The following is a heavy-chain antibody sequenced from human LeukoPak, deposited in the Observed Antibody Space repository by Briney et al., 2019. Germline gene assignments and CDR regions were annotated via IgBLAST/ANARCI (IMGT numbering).Heavy chain of an antibody. Sequence: SETLSLTCTVSGGSVSSGSYYWSWIRQPPGTGLEWIGYIYYSGSTNYNPPLKSRVTISVDTSKNQFSLKLRSVTAADTAVYYCARENTPLYYDFWSGYGGGWFDPWGQGTLVTVSS. CDR2: IYYSGST. CDR1: GGSVSSGSYY. J-gene: IGHJ5*02. D-gene: IGHD3-3*01. V-gene: IGHV4-61*01. CDR3: ARENTPLYYDFWSGYGGGWFDP.